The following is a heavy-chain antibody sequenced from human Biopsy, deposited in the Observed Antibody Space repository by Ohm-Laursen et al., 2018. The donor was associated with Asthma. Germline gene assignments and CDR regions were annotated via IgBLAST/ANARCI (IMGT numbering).Heavy chain of an antibody. CDR2: ISYDGSSI. V-gene: IGHV3-30*19. D-gene: IGHD6-19*01. CDR1: GFSFSKYG. CDR3: AREGVAGTHIED. Sequence: SLRLSCAAPGFSFSKYGIHWVRQAPGKGLEWVAVISYDGSSIYYADSVKGRFTISRDNSKNTLSLQMNSLTAEDTAVYYCAREGVAGTHIEDWGQGTLVTVSS. J-gene: IGHJ4*02.